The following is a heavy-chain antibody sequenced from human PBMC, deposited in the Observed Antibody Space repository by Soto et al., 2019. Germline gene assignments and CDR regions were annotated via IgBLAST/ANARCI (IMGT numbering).Heavy chain of an antibody. V-gene: IGHV1-2*02. CDR1: GYTFTGYY. J-gene: IGHJ4*02. Sequence: GASVKVSCKASGYTFTGYYMHWVRQAPGQGLEWMGWINPNSGGTNYAQKFQGRVTMTRDTSISTAYMELSRLRSDDTAVYYCARERGVRVVVAAMVYWGQGTLVTVSS. D-gene: IGHD2-15*01. CDR2: INPNSGGT. CDR3: ARERGVRVVVAAMVY.